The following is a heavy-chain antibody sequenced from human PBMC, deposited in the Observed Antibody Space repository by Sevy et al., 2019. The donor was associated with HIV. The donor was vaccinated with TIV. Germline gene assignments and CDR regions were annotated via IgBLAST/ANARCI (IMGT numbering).Heavy chain of an antibody. CDR1: GFTVSSNY. CDR2: IYPDGRR. J-gene: IGHJ4*02. Sequence: GGSLRLSCSASGFTVSSNYMSWIRQAPGKGLEWVSIIYPDGRRFYAGSVTGRFTTSRDNSKDTLFLQMNSLRPDDTAVYYCARRDSNHQFLIDHWGLGVLVTVSS. V-gene: IGHV3-53*05. D-gene: IGHD2-21*01. CDR3: ARRDSNHQFLIDH.